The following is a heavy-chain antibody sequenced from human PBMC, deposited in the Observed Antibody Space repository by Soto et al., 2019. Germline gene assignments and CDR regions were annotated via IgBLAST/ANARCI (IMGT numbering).Heavy chain of an antibody. V-gene: IGHV6-1*01. CDR1: GDNVSSNSAA. D-gene: IGHD5-12*01. Sequence: SQTLSLPCAISGDNVSSNSAAWNWIRKSPSRGLEWLGRTYYRSKWYNDYAVSVKSRITINPDTSKNQFSLQLNSVTPEDTAVYYCARGSGLDAFDIWGQGTMVTVSS. J-gene: IGHJ3*02. CDR2: TYYRSKWYN. CDR3: ARGSGLDAFDI.